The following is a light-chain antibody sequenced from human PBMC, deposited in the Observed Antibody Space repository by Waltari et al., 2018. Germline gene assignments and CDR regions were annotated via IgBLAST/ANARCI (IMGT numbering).Light chain of an antibody. CDR2: DVS. J-gene: IGLJ2*01. CDR3: SSQSSNDVVL. V-gene: IGLV2-14*01. CDR1: SNDVGGYNS. Sequence: QSALTQPASVSGSPGQSVTIFCAGTSNDVGGYNSVSWYQEYPGQAPRVIIYDVSDRPSGVSDRFSGSKSGNTASLTISGLRAEDEADYYCSSQSSNDVVLFGGGTKLTVL.